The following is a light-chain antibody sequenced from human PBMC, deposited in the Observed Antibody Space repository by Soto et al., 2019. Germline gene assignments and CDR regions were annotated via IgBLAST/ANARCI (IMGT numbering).Light chain of an antibody. CDR2: DAS. CDR1: QRVGGG. CDR3: QQSQNPSQT. V-gene: IGKV1-5*01. Sequence: DIQMTQSPSSLSASVGDRVTITCRASQRVGGGLVWYQQKPGKAPKLLIYDASTLQSGVPSRFSGRGSGTEFTLTITSLQPGDFATYYCQQSQNPSQTFGQGTKVDIK. J-gene: IGKJ1*01.